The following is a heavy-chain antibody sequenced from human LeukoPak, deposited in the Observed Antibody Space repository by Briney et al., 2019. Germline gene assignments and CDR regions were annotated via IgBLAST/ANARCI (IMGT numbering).Heavy chain of an antibody. CDR2: MNPNSGNT. CDR3: ARGRGRSNWFDP. Sequence: ASVKVSCKASGYTFTSYDINWVRQATGQGLEWMGWMNPNSGNTGYAQKFQGRVTMTRNTSISTAYTELSSLRSEDTAVYYCARGRGRSNWFDPWGRGTLVTVSS. CDR1: GYTFTSYD. J-gene: IGHJ5*02. V-gene: IGHV1-8*01.